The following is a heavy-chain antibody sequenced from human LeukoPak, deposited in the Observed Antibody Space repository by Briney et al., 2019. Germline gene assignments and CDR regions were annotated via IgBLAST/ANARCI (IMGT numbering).Heavy chain of an antibody. J-gene: IGHJ6*03. CDR1: GYTFTGYY. CDR2: INPNSGGT. CDR3: ARWLQYSYYYYMDV. D-gene: IGHD5-24*01. V-gene: IGHV1-2*02. Sequence: ASVKVSCKASGYTFTGYYMHWVRQAPGQGLEWMGWINPNSGGTNYAQKFQGRVTMTRDTSISKAYMELSRLRSDDTAVYYCARWLQYSYYYYMDVWGKGTTVTVSS.